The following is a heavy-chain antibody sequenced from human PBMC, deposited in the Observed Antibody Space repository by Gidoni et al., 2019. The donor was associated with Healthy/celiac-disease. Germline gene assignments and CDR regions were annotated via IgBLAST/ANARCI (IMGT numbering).Heavy chain of an antibody. CDR1: GFTFSSYA. D-gene: IGHD6-19*01. CDR3: ARDPEFQWLLDY. J-gene: IGHJ4*02. V-gene: IGHV3-30*04. Sequence: QVQLVESGGGVVQPGRSLRLSCAASGFTFSSYAMHWVRQAPGKGLEWVAVISYDGSNKYYADSVKGRFTISRDNSKNTLYLQMNSLRAEDTAVYYCARDPEFQWLLDYWGQGTLVTVSS. CDR2: ISYDGSNK.